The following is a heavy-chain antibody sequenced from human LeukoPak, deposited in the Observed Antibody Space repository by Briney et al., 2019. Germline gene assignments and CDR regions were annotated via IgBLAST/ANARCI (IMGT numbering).Heavy chain of an antibody. V-gene: IGHV3-11*01. CDR3: ARRKVPAANDY. J-gene: IGHJ4*02. D-gene: IGHD2-2*01. CDR2: ISLSGSST. Sequence: PGGSLRLSCAASGFTFSDYFMSWIRQALGQGLEWVSYISLSGSSTYYADSVKGRFTISRDNAKNSLYLQMNSLRADDTAVYYCARRKVPAANDYWGQGTLVTVSS. CDR1: GFTFSDYF.